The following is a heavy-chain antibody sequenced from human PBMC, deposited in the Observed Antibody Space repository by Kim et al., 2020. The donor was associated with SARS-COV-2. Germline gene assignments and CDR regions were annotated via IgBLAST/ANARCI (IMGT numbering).Heavy chain of an antibody. V-gene: IGHV4-34*01. J-gene: IGHJ6*02. Sequence: LKSRVTISVDTSKNQFSLKLSSVTAADTAVYYCARFAATIGSYYYYGMDVWGQGTTVTVSS. D-gene: IGHD5-12*01. CDR3: ARFAATIGSYYYYGMDV.